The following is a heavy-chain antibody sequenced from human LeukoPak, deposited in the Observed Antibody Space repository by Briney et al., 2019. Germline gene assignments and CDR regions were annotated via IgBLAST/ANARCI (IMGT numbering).Heavy chain of an antibody. CDR1: GYTFTSYG. CDR3: ARERYSYGAFDY. J-gene: IGHJ4*02. D-gene: IGHD5-18*01. CDR2: ISAYNGNT. V-gene: IGHV1-18*01. Sequence: ASVKDSCKASGYTFTSYGISWVRQAPGQGLEWMGWISAYNGNTNYAQKLQGRVTMTTDTSTSTAYMELRSLRSDATAVYYCARERYSYGAFDYWGQGTLVTVSS.